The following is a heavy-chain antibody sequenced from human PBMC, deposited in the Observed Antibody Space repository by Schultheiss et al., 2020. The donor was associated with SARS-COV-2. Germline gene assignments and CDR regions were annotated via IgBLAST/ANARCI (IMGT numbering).Heavy chain of an antibody. CDR2: IYYSGTT. CDR3: ASRRDSSGFGFDY. J-gene: IGHJ4*02. CDR1: GGSISSGGFH. V-gene: IGHV4-31*03. D-gene: IGHD3-22*01. Sequence: TLSLTCTVSGGSISSGGFHRSWIRQHPGKGLECIGYIYYSGTTYYNPSLKSRVTISADTSKNQFSLKVTSVTAADTAVYYCASRRDSSGFGFDYWGQGTLVTVSS.